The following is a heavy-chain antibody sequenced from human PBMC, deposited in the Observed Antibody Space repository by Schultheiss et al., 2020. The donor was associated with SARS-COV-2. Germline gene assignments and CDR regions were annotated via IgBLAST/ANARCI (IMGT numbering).Heavy chain of an antibody. D-gene: IGHD4-17*01. CDR1: GDSVSSNSAA. Sequence: TLSLTCAISGDSVSSNSAAWNWIRQSPSRGLEWLGRTYYRSKWYNDYAVSVKSRITINPDTSKNQFSLQLSSVTAADTAVYYCARGRDGVSPHADFDYWGQGTLVTVSS. CDR3: ARGRDGVSPHADFDY. V-gene: IGHV6-1*01. CDR2: TYYRSKWYN. J-gene: IGHJ4*02.